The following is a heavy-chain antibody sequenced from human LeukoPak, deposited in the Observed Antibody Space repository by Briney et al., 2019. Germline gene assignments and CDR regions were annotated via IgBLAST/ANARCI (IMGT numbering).Heavy chain of an antibody. CDR2: VHSDATT. D-gene: IGHD6-13*01. Sequence: SETLSLTCTVSGGSISNNFWSWIRQAPGKGLEWIGYVHSDATTKYNPSLKSRVTISIDTPKNQFSLKVNSVTAADTAVYYCARASDSSGRYSGGHIWGQGTMVTVCS. CDR1: GGSISNNF. CDR3: ARASDSSGRYSGGHI. V-gene: IGHV4-59*01. J-gene: IGHJ3*02.